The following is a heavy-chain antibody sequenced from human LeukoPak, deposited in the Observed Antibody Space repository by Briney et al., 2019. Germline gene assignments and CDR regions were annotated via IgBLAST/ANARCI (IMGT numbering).Heavy chain of an antibody. CDR1: GGSISSYY. Sequence: SETLSLTCTVSGGSISSYYWSWIRQPPGKGLEWIGYIYYSGSTNYNPSLKSRVTISVDTSKNQFSLKLSSVTAADTAVYYCARGATPVYYDFWSGYRFDYWGQGTLVTVSS. CDR3: ARGATPVYYDFWSGYRFDY. D-gene: IGHD3-3*01. J-gene: IGHJ4*02. V-gene: IGHV4-59*12. CDR2: IYYSGST.